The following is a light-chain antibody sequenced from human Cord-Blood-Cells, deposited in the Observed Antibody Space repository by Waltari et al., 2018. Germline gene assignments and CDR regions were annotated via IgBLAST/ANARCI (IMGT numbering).Light chain of an antibody. CDR2: YDG. CDR1: SSNIGTNA. J-gene: IGLJ3*02. V-gene: IGLV1-36*01. Sequence: QSVLTQPPSVSAAPRQRVTISCSGSSSNIGTNAVNWYQQLPGKAPKLLIDYDGRRPSGVSERFSGSKSGTSASLAISGLQSEDEADYYGAAWDDSLNGWVFGGGTKLTVL. CDR3: AAWDDSLNGWV.